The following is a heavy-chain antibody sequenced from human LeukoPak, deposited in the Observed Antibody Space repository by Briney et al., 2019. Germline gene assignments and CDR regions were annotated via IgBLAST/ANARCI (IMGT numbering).Heavy chain of an antibody. V-gene: IGHV3-30*01. CDR1: GFTFSSYA. CDR2: ISYDGSNK. CDR3: ARASYYDILGVDY. D-gene: IGHD3-9*01. J-gene: IGHJ4*02. Sequence: GRSLRLSCAASGFTFSSYAMHWVRQAPCKGLEWVAVISYDGSNKYYADSVKGRFTISRDNSKNTLYLQMNSLRAEDTAVYYCARASYYDILGVDYWGQGTLVTVSS.